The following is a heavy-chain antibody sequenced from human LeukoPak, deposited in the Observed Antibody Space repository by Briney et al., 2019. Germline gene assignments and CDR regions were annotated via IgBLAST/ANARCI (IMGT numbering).Heavy chain of an antibody. CDR3: ARALTKYDGLTGYSAFDY. V-gene: IGHV3-11*01. CDR1: GFTFSDYY. CDR2: ISNDDHKP. J-gene: IGHJ4*02. D-gene: IGHD3-9*01. Sequence: GGSLRLSCATSGFTFSDYYMGWIRQAPGKGLEWISYISNDDHKPYYADSVRGRFTISRDNVKNIVSLEMNRLRADDTAVYYCARALTKYDGLTGYSAFDYWGQGTLVSVTS.